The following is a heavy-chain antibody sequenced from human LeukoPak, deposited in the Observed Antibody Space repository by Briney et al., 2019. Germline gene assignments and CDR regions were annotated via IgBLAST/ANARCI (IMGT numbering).Heavy chain of an antibody. CDR3: ARVLQWLPHY. CDR1: GGSFSGYC. V-gene: IGHV4-34*01. D-gene: IGHD3-22*01. CDR2: INHSGST. Sequence: SETLSLTCAVYGGSFSGYCWSWIRQPPGKGLEWIGEINHSGSTNYNPSLKSRVTISVDTSKNQFSLKLSSVTAADTAVYYCARVLQWLPHYWGQGTLVTVSS. J-gene: IGHJ4*02.